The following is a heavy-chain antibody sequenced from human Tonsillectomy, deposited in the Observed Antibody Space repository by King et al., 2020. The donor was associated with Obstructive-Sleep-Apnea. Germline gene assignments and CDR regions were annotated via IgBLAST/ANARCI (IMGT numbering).Heavy chain of an antibody. CDR2: FDPENGES. D-gene: IGHD6-19*01. CDR1: GYTLTELS. CDR3: VTLGAVAGSGDAFDI. V-gene: IGHV1-24*01. Sequence: QLVQSGAEVKKPGASVKVSCKVSGYTLTELSMHWVQQTPGKGLEWMGGFDPENGESIYAQKFQGRVTMTEDTSTDTAYMELSSLRSEDTAVYYCVTLGAVAGSGDAFDIWGQGTMVTVSS. J-gene: IGHJ3*02.